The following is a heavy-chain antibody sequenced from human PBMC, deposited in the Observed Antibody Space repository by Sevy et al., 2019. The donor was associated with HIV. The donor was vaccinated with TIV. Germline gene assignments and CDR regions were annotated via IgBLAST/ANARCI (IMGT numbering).Heavy chain of an antibody. D-gene: IGHD3-22*01. J-gene: IGHJ4*02. V-gene: IGHV1-24*01. CDR1: GYTLTRLA. CDR3: ATTKDYYENSGDPFDY. Sequence: ASVKVSCKVSGYTLTRLAMHWVRQAPGKGLEWMGSFDPEEDERIYAQKWQGRFSMTEDTSTDTAYMELSNLRSEDTAVCYCATTKDYYENSGDPFDYWGQGTLVTVSS. CDR2: FDPEEDER.